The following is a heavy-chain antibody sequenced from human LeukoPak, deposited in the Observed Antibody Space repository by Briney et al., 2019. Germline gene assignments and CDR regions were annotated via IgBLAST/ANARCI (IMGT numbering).Heavy chain of an antibody. Sequence: PSETLSLTCAVYGGSFSGYYWSWIRQPPGKGLEWIGEINHSGSTNYNPSLKSRVTISVDTSKNQFSLKLSSVTAADTAVHYCARGQRGPYYYDSSGYYRTSDYWGQGTLVTVSS. V-gene: IGHV4-34*01. CDR3: ARGQRGPYYYDSSGYYRTSDY. D-gene: IGHD3-22*01. CDR1: GGSFSGYY. J-gene: IGHJ4*02. CDR2: INHSGST.